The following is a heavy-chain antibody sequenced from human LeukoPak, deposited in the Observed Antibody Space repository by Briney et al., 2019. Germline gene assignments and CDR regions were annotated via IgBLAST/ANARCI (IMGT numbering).Heavy chain of an antibody. CDR1: DGSFSGYY. Sequence: SETLSLTCAVYDGSFSGYYWSWIRQPPGKGLEWIGEINHSGSTNYNPSLKSRVTISVDTSKNQFSLKLSSVTAADTAVYYCARGLVAGTLRLAWSGTRRYFDYWGQGTLVTVSS. V-gene: IGHV4-34*01. CDR3: ARGLVAGTLRLAWSGTRRYFDY. CDR2: INHSGST. J-gene: IGHJ4*02. D-gene: IGHD6-19*01.